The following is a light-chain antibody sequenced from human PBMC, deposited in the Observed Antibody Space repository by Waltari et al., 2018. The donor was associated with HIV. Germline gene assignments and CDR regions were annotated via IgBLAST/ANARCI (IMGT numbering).Light chain of an antibody. CDR3: SSYTSSSTPCV. V-gene: IGLV2-14*01. CDR2: DVS. J-gene: IGLJ3*02. CDR1: SSDVGGYIY. Sequence: QSALPQPASVSGSPGQSITISCTGTSSDVGGYIYVSWYQQHPGKAPKLMIYDVSNRPSGVSNRFSGSKSGNTASLTISGLQAEDEADYYCSSYTSSSTPCVFGGGTKLTVL.